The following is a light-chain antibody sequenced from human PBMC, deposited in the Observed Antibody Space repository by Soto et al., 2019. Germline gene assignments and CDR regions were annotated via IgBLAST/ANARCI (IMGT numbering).Light chain of an antibody. CDR3: QQANSYPWT. J-gene: IGKJ1*01. CDR1: QGVSDW. CDR2: GSS. V-gene: IGKV1-12*01. Sequence: DIQMSQSPSSVSASVGDSVTITFRRSQGVSDWVAWYQQKRGEAPKLXIYGSSSLLSGVPSRFSGTRAGTDCTLTISSLQPEDFATYDCQQANSYPWTFGQGTKVDIK.